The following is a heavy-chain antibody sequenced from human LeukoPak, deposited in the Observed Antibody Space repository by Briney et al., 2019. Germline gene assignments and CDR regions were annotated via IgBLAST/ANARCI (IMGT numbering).Heavy chain of an antibody. CDR1: GFTFSGYG. V-gene: IGHV3-30*04. D-gene: IGHD2-21*02. J-gene: IGHJ4*02. CDR2: ISDDGSNK. Sequence: PGGSLRLSCAASGFTFSGYGMHWVRLAPGVGLQWIAFISDDGSNKDYAVSVKGRFTITRDNSKNTQFLEMRSLRTEDTAVYYCARGEVVTASPLDFWGQGTLVTVSS. CDR3: ARGEVVTASPLDF.